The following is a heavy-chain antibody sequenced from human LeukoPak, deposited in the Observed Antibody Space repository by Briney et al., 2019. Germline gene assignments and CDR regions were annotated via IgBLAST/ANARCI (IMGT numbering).Heavy chain of an antibody. Sequence: GGSLRLSCAASGFTFDDYAMHWVRQAPGKGLEWFSGISWNSGSIGYADSVKGRLTISRDNAKHSLYLQMNSLRAEDTALYYCAKDVGYSYGYGRVDYWGQGTLVTVSS. D-gene: IGHD5-18*01. CDR3: AKDVGYSYGYGRVDY. CDR1: GFTFDDYA. V-gene: IGHV3-9*01. J-gene: IGHJ4*02. CDR2: ISWNSGSI.